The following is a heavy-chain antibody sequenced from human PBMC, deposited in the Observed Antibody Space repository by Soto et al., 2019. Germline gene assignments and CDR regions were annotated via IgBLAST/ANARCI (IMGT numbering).Heavy chain of an antibody. D-gene: IGHD2-15*01. CDR1: GGTFSSYT. CDR2: IIPILGIA. V-gene: IGHV1-69*02. J-gene: IGHJ3*02. Sequence: QVQLVQSGAEVKKPGSSVKVSCKASGGTFSSYTISWVRQAHGHGLEWMGRIIPILGIANYAQKFQGRVTITADKSTSTAYMELSSLRSEDTAMYYCARGQPEVVAAYSDAFDIWGQGTIVTVSS. CDR3: ARGQPEVVAAYSDAFDI.